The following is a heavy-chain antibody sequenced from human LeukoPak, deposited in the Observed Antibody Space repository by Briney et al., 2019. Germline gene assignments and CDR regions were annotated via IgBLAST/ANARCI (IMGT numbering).Heavy chain of an antibody. CDR3: ARAGYSYGQNWFDP. V-gene: IGHV4-38-2*01. Sequence: PSETLSLTCAVSGYSISSGYYWGWIRQPPGKGLEWIGSIYHSGSTYYNSSLKSRVTISVDTSKNQFSLKLSSVTAADTAVYYCARAGYSYGQNWFDPWGQGTLVTVSS. CDR2: IYHSGST. J-gene: IGHJ5*02. D-gene: IGHD5-18*01. CDR1: GYSISSGYY.